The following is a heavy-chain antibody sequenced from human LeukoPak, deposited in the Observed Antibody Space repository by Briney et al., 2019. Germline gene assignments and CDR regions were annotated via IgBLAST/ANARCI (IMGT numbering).Heavy chain of an antibody. J-gene: IGHJ4*02. CDR3: ARGPPNWGMVGY. CDR2: LKSNNGHT. CDR1: GYTFTSFD. V-gene: IGHV1-8*01. Sequence: ASVKVSCKASGYTFTSFDFNWVRQATGQGLEWMGWLKSNNGHTGYAQKFQGRVTMTRDTSISTAYMELSSLTFEDTAVYYCARGPPNWGMVGYWGQGTLVTVSS. D-gene: IGHD7-27*01.